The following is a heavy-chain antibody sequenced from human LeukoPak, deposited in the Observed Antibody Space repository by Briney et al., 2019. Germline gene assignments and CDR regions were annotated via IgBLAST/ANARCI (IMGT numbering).Heavy chain of an antibody. D-gene: IGHD2-2*01. CDR1: GFRFSNYE. CDR3: ARDLNIVVGPVKH. J-gene: IGHJ1*01. Sequence: PGGSLRLSCAASGFRFSNYEMNWVRQAPGKGLEWVSLIWYDGSKKYYADSVKGRFTISRDNSKNTLYLQMNSLRAEDTAVYYCARDLNIVVGPVKHWGQGTLVTVSS. V-gene: IGHV3-33*08. CDR2: IWYDGSKK.